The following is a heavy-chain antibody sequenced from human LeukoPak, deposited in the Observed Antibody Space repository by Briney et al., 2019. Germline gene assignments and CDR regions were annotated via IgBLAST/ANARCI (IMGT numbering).Heavy chain of an antibody. D-gene: IGHD6-19*01. Sequence: GGSLRLSCAASGFTLSSYSMNWVRQAPGKGLEGMAVISYDGSNKYYADSVKGRFTISRDNSKNTLYLQMNSLRAEDTAVYYCARDSTSGWYSFWFDPWGQGTLVTVSS. CDR1: GFTLSSYS. CDR2: ISYDGSNK. J-gene: IGHJ5*02. V-gene: IGHV3-30*03. CDR3: ARDSTSGWYSFWFDP.